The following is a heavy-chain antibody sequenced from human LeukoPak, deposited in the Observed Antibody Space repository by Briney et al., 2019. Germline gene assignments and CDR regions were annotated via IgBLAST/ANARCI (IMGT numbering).Heavy chain of an antibody. CDR1: GFTFSSYA. D-gene: IGHD1-26*01. Sequence: GGSLRISCAASGFTFSSYAMSWVRQAPGKGLEWVSAISGSGGSTYYADSVKGRFTISRDNSKNTLYLQMNSLRAEDTAVYYCAKLGTGSYFSNFDYWGQGTLVTVSS. CDR2: ISGSGGST. J-gene: IGHJ4*02. V-gene: IGHV3-23*01. CDR3: AKLGTGSYFSNFDY.